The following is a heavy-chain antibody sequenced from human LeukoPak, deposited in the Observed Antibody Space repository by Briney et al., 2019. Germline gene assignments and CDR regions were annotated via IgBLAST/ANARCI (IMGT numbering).Heavy chain of an antibody. CDR3: ARDQSGIAVAGYNPYYFYY. Sequence: GGSLRLSCAASGFTVSSYSMNWVRQAPGKGLEWVSSISSSSSYIYYADSVKGRFTISRDNAKNSLYLQMNSLRAEDTAVYYCARDQSGIAVAGYNPYYFYYWGQGTLVTVSS. CDR1: GFTVSSYS. V-gene: IGHV3-21*01. J-gene: IGHJ4*02. CDR2: ISSSSSYI. D-gene: IGHD6-19*01.